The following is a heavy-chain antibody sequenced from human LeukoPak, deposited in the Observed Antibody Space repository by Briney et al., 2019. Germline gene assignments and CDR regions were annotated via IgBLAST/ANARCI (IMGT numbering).Heavy chain of an antibody. Sequence: QSGGSLRLSCAASGFAFSTYWMSWVRQAPGKGLEWVAVISYGGSNKYYADSVKGRFTISRDNSKNTLYLQMNSPRAEDTAVYYCARARGGGIVGALDYWGQGTLVTVSS. J-gene: IGHJ4*02. CDR3: ARARGGGIVGALDY. V-gene: IGHV3-30-3*01. CDR2: ISYGGSNK. CDR1: GFAFSTYW. D-gene: IGHD1-26*01.